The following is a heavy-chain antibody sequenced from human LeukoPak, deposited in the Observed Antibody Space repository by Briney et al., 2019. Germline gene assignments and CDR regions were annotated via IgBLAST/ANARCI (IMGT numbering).Heavy chain of an antibody. D-gene: IGHD5-24*01. J-gene: IGHJ4*02. Sequence: PSQTLSLTCAVSGGSISSGGYSWSWIRQPPGKGLEWIGYIYHSGSTYYNPSLKSRVTISVDRSKNQFSLKLSSVTAADTAVYYCARRVDGYNYFDFWGQGTLVTVSS. V-gene: IGHV4-30-2*01. CDR2: IYHSGST. CDR1: GGSISSGGYS. CDR3: ARRVDGYNYFDF.